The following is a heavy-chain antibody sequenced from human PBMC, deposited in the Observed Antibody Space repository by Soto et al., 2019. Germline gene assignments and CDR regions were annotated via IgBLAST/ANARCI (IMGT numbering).Heavy chain of an antibody. CDR3: VRETSTVPAY. J-gene: IGHJ4*02. CDR1: GYTFTSYT. V-gene: IGHV1-3*01. CDR2: INAGNGNT. D-gene: IGHD2-2*01. Sequence: GASVKVSCKTSGYTFTSYTMHWVRQAPGQRLEWMGWINAGNGNTTYSQRFQDRLTMTRDTSARTAYMELSSLTSDDAGVYYCVRETSTVPAYWGQGTLVTSPQ.